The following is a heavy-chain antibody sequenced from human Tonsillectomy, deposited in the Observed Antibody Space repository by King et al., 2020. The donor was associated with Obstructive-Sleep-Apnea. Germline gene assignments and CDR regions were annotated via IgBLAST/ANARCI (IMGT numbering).Heavy chain of an antibody. D-gene: IGHD3-22*01. J-gene: IGHJ4*02. CDR2: IVYSGST. CDR1: GGSISSGGYY. CDR3: ARAYYYDSSGYYPEYFDY. Sequence: VQLQESGPGLVKPSQTLSLTCTVSGGSISSGGYYWSWIRQHPGKGLEGIGYIVYSGSTYYNPSLKSRVTISVATSKNQFSLKLSSVTAADTAVYYCARAYYYDSSGYYPEYFDYWGQGTLVTVSS. V-gene: IGHV4-31*03.